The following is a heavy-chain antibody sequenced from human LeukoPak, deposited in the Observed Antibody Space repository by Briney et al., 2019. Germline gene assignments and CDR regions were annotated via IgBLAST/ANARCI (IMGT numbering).Heavy chain of an antibody. CDR3: TRRPYYDSSGYYSSYYYYMDV. V-gene: IGHV3-73*01. CDR1: GFTFSGSA. Sequence: GGSLRLSCAASGFTFSGSAMHWVRQASGKGLEWVGRIRSKVNSYATAYAASVKGRFTISRDDSKNTAYLQMDSLKSEDTAAYYCTRRPYYDSSGYYSSYYYYMDVWGKGTTVTVSS. J-gene: IGHJ6*03. CDR2: IRSKVNSYAT. D-gene: IGHD3-22*01.